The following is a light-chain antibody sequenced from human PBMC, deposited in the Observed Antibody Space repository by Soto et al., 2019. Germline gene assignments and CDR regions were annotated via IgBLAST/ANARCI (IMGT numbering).Light chain of an antibody. CDR1: QSVSNC. CDR2: DAS. J-gene: IGKJ5*01. V-gene: IGKV3-11*01. CDR3: QQCSDWPPIT. Sequence: EIVLTQSPAPLSLFPGERATLSCRASQSVSNCLGWYQQKPGQAPRLLIYDASNRAPGIPARFSGSGSGTDFTLTISSLEPEDFAVYYCQQCSDWPPITFGQGTRLEIK.